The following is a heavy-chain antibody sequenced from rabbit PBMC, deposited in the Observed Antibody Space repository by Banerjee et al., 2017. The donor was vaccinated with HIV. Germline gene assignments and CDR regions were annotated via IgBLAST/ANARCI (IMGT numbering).Heavy chain of an antibody. CDR2: IEPVFGVT. J-gene: IGHJ4*01. CDR3: ARDLVAVIGWNFKL. D-gene: IGHD1-1*01. Sequence: QSLEESGGGLVQPGASLTLTCKASRFSFSSSYYMNWVRQAPGKGLEWIGYIEPVFGVTYYASWVNGRFTISSHNAQNTLYLQLNSLTAADTATYFCARDLVAVIGWNFKLWGQGTLVTVS. V-gene: IGHV1S40*01. CDR1: RFSFSSSYY.